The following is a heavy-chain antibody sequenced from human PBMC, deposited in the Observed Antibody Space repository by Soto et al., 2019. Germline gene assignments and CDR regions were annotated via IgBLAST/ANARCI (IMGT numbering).Heavy chain of an antibody. CDR1: GCSFTSYW. Sequence: PGESLKISCKGSGCSFTSYWIGWVRQMPGKGLEWMGIIYPGDSDTRYSPSFQGQVTISADKSISTAYLQWSSLKASDTAMYYCARSGYYYDSSGYYPPDAFDIWGQGTMVTVSS. CDR2: IYPGDSDT. V-gene: IGHV5-51*01. J-gene: IGHJ3*02. D-gene: IGHD3-22*01. CDR3: ARSGYYYDSSGYYPPDAFDI.